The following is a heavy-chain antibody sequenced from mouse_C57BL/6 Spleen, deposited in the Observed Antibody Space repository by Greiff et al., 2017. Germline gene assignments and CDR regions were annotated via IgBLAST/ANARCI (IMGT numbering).Heavy chain of an antibody. Sequence: DVKLVESGGGLVKPGGSLKLSCAASGFTFSDYGMHWVRQAPEKGLEWVAYISSGSSTIYYADTVKGRFTISRDNAKNTLFLQMTSLRSEDTAMYYCARIDGNYVDYAMDYWGQGTSVTVSS. CDR2: ISSGSSTI. J-gene: IGHJ4*01. D-gene: IGHD2-1*01. CDR1: GFTFSDYG. V-gene: IGHV5-17*01. CDR3: ARIDGNYVDYAMDY.